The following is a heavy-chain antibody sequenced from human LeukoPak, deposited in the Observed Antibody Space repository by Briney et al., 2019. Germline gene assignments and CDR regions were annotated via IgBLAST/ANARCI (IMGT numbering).Heavy chain of an antibody. CDR2: INHSGST. V-gene: IGHV4-34*01. J-gene: IGHJ4*02. D-gene: IGHD3/OR15-3a*01. CDR1: GGSFSGYY. Sequence: PSETLSLTCAVYGGSFSGYYWSWIRQPPGKGLEWIGEINHSGSTNYNPSLKSRVTISVDTSKNQFSLKLSSVTAADTAVYYCARDLDNTGYDDDYWGQGTLVTVSS. CDR3: ARDLDNTGYDDDY.